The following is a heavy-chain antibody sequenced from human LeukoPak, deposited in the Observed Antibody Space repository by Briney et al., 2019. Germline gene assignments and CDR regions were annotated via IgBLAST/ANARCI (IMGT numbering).Heavy chain of an antibody. Sequence: SETLSLTCTVSGGSISSGGYYWSWIRQHPGEGLEWIGYIYYSGSTYYNPSLKSRLTISVDTSKNQFSLKLSSVTAADTAIYYCARDGGGYCSGGSCYFWFDPWGQGTLVTVSS. CDR3: ARDGGGYCSGGSCYFWFDP. J-gene: IGHJ5*02. V-gene: IGHV4-31*03. CDR1: GGSISSGGYY. CDR2: IYYSGST. D-gene: IGHD2-15*01.